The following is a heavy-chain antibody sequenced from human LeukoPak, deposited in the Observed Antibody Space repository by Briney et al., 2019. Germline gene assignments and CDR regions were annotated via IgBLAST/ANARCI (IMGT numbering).Heavy chain of an antibody. V-gene: IGHV3-23*01. CDR3: AKDLRTYGSGIYRLPTVIFDY. D-gene: IGHD3-10*01. CDR2: IIGSGGDT. CDR1: GFTFSSYS. Sequence: GGSLRLSCAASGFTFSSYSMNWVRQAPGKGLEWVSSIIGSGGDTYYADSVKGRFTISRDNSKNTLYLQMNSLRAEDTAVYYCAKDLRTYGSGIYRLPTVIFDYWGQGTLVTVSS. J-gene: IGHJ4*02.